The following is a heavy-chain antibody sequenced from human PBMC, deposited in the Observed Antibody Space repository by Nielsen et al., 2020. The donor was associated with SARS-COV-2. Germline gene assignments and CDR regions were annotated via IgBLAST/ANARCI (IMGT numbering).Heavy chain of an antibody. D-gene: IGHD6-6*01. J-gene: IGHJ6*02. Sequence: GESLKISCKGSGYTFTSYWIGWVRQMPGKGLEWMGIIYPGDSDTRYSPSFQGQVTISADKSISTAYLQWSSLKASDTAVYYCARESVRAARGYYGMDVWGQGTTVTVSS. CDR3: ARESVRAARGYYGMDV. CDR2: IYPGDSDT. V-gene: IGHV5-51*01. CDR1: GYTFTSYW.